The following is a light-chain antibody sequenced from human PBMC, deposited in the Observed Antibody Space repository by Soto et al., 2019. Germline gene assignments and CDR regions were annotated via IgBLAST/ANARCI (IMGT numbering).Light chain of an antibody. CDR2: GAS. J-gene: IGKJ1*01. CDR3: NKCDSSPWT. Sequence: EMVLPQSPGTLSGCPGEMATLSCRASQSLSSNYLAWYQQKHGQAPRLLIYGASSRATGITDRFSGSGSGTDFTLTISRLENEDLEAFYCNKCDSSPWTCGQGTKVDIK. CDR1: QSLSSNY. V-gene: IGKV3-20*01.